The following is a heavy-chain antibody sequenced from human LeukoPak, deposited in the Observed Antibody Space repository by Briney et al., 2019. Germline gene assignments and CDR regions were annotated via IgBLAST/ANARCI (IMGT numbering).Heavy chain of an antibody. CDR3: VGLGKNY. J-gene: IGHJ4*02. D-gene: IGHD3-16*01. CDR1: GFTLRRYW. V-gene: IGHV3-7*02. Sequence: GGSLRLSCAASGFTLRRYWMSWARQASGKGLEWVANIKQDGSEKYYVDSVRGRFTISRDNAKNSLYLQMNSLRAEDTAVYYCVGLGKNYWGQGTLVTVS. CDR2: IKQDGSEK.